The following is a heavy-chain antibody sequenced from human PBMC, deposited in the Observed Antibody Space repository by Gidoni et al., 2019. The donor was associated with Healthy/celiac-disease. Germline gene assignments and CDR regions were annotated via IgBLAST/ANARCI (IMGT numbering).Heavy chain of an antibody. CDR3: ARPGYGSGGSCYYYGMDV. Sequence: QLQLQESGPGLVKPSETLSLTCTVSGGSISSSSYYWGWIRQPPGKGLEWIGSIYYSGSTYYNPSLKSRVTISVDTAKNQFSLKLSSVTAADTAVYYCARPGYGSGGSCYYYGMDVWGQGTTVTVSS. V-gene: IGHV4-39*01. CDR1: GGSISSSSYY. CDR2: IYYSGST. J-gene: IGHJ6*02. D-gene: IGHD2-15*01.